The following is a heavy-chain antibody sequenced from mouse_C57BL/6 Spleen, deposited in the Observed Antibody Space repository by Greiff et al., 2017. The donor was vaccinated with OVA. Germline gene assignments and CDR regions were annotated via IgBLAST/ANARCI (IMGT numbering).Heavy chain of an antibody. CDR2: INYDGSST. Sequence: EVQVVESEGGLVQPGSSMKLSCTASGFTFSDYYMAWVRQVPEKGLEWVANINYDGSSTYYLDSLKSRFIISRDNAKNILYLQMSSLKSEDTATYYCARGLLCDYWGQGTTLTVSS. J-gene: IGHJ2*01. V-gene: IGHV5-16*01. D-gene: IGHD2-10*01. CDR3: ARGLLCDY. CDR1: GFTFSDYY.